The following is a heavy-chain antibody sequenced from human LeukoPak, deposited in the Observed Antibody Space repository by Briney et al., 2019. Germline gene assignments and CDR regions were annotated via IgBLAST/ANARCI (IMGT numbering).Heavy chain of an antibody. J-gene: IGHJ4*02. D-gene: IGHD4-17*01. Sequence: ETLSLTCTVPGGSISSYYWSWIRQPPGKGLEWIGYNYYRGSTSYNPSLKSRVTILVDTSKNQFSLKLSSVTAADTAVYYCARQSYGDYFDYWGQGTLVTVSS. CDR3: ARQSYGDYFDY. CDR1: GGSISSYY. CDR2: NYYRGST. V-gene: IGHV4-59*08.